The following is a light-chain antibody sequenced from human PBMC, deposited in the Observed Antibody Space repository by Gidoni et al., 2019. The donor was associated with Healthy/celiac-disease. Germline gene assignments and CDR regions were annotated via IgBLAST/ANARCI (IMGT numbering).Light chain of an antibody. V-gene: IGKV1-9*01. Sequence: IQLHQSPASLSASVADRVTITCRASQGISSYLAWYQQKPGKAPKLLIYAASTLQSGVPSRSSGSGSGTDFTLTISSLQPEDFATYYCQQLNSYPRLTFGGGTKVEIK. CDR3: QQLNSYPRLT. CDR2: AAS. J-gene: IGKJ4*01. CDR1: QGISSY.